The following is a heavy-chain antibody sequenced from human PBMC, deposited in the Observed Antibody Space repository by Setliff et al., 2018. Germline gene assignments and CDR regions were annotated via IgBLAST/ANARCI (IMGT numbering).Heavy chain of an antibody. CDR3: ARHLLVQGTYHFDY. J-gene: IGHJ4*02. V-gene: IGHV4-39*01. Sequence: SETLSLTCSLSGVTIGGNNYYYWAWIRQPPGKGLEWIGTISYSGGVFYKPSLQSRVSMSVDASKNQFSLKLTSMTAADTAVYFCARHLLVQGTYHFDYWGQGSPVTVSS. D-gene: IGHD3-10*01. CDR1: GVTIGGNNYYY. CDR2: ISYSGGV.